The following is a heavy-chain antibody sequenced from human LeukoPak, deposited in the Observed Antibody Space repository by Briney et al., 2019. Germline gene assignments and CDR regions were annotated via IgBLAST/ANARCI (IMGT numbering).Heavy chain of an antibody. CDR2: IYSSGNT. CDR1: GDSINNYY. J-gene: IGHJ3*02. D-gene: IGHD2-2*03. CDR3: ARVDSDAFDM. Sequence: SETLSLTCAVSGDSINNYYWTWIRQPAGKGLEWIGRIYSSGNTNYHPSLKSRVTMSIDTSKNQFSLTLNSVTAADTAVYYCARVDSDAFDMWGQGTMVTVSS. V-gene: IGHV4-4*07.